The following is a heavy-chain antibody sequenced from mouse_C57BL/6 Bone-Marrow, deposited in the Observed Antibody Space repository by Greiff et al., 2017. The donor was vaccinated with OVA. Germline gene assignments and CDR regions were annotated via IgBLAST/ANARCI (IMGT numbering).Heavy chain of an antibody. CDR1: GFTFSSYG. CDR3: ARQHYGSSPLYWYFDV. J-gene: IGHJ1*03. D-gene: IGHD1-1*01. V-gene: IGHV5-6*01. Sequence: EVKVVESGGDLVKPGGSLKLSCAASGFTFSSYGMSWVRQTPEKRLEWVATISSGGSYTYYPDSVKGRFTISRDNAKNTLYLQMSSLKSEDTAMYYGARQHYGSSPLYWYFDVWGTGTTVTVSS. CDR2: ISSGGSYT.